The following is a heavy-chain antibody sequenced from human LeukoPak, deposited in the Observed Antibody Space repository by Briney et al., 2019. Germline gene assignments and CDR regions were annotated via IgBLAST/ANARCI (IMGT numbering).Heavy chain of an antibody. CDR2: IIPIFGTA. CDR3: ASETRYYGSGSYHYYYYMDV. D-gene: IGHD3-10*01. J-gene: IGHJ6*03. V-gene: IGHV1-69*05. Sequence: SVKVSCKASGGTFSSYAISWVRQAPGQGLEWMGGIIPIFGTANYAQKFQGRVTITTDESTSTAYMELSSLRSEDTAVYYCASETRYYGSGSYHYYYYMDVWGKGTTVTVSS. CDR1: GGTFSSYA.